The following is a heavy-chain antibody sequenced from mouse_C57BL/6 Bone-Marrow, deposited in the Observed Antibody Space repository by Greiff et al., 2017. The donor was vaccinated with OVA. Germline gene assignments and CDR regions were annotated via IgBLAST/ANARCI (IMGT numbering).Heavy chain of an antibody. J-gene: IGHJ4*01. CDR3: ARNYYGSSYGAMDY. CDR2: IRNKANGYTT. V-gene: IGHV7-3*01. D-gene: IGHD1-1*01. Sequence: EVQLVESGGGLVQPGGSLSLSCAASGFTFTDYYMSWVRQPPGKALEWLGFIRNKANGYTTEYSASVKGRFTISRDNSQSILYLQMNALRAEDSATYYCARNYYGSSYGAMDYWGQGTSVTVSS. CDR1: GFTFTDYY.